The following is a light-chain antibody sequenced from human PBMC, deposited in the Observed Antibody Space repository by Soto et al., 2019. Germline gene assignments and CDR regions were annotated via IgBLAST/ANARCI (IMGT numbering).Light chain of an antibody. J-gene: IGLJ2*01. CDR2: EVN. CDR1: TSDVGDYDY. CDR3: SSYTSTDTVL. Sequence: QFALTQPASVSGSPGQSITISCTGTTSDVGDYDYVSWYQQHPGKAPKLIIYEVNNRPSGVSNRFSGSKSGNTASLTISGLQAEDEGDYYCSSYTSTDTVLFGGGTKVTVL. V-gene: IGLV2-14*01.